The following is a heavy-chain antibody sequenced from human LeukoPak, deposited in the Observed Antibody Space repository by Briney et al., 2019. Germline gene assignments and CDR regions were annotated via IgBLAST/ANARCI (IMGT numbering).Heavy chain of an antibody. D-gene: IGHD3-10*01. Sequence: SETLSLTCAVSDYSISCNYWWGWIRQPPGKGLEWIGYIYYSGSTYYNPSLGSRVTMSVDPSKNQFSLKVSSVTAVDTAVYYCARKPNSEYYFDYWVQGTLVTVSS. CDR2: IYYSGST. CDR3: ARKPNSEYYFDY. J-gene: IGHJ4*02. V-gene: IGHV4-28*01. CDR1: DYSISCNYW.